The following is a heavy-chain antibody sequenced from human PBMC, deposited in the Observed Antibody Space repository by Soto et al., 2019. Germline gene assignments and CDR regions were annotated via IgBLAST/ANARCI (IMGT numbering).Heavy chain of an antibody. CDR2: INAGNGNT. CDR3: ARPEGYCSSTSCLAGYYYYGMDV. CDR1: GYTFTSYA. D-gene: IGHD2-2*01. J-gene: IGHJ6*02. V-gene: IGHV1-3*01. Sequence: ASVKVSCKASGYTFTSYAMHWVRQAPGQRLEWMGWINAGNGNTKYSQKFQGRVTITRDTSASTAYMELSSLRSEDTAVYYCARPEGYCSSTSCLAGYYYYGMDVGG.